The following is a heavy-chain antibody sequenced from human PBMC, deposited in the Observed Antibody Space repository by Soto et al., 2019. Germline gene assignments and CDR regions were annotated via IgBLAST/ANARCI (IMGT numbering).Heavy chain of an antibody. V-gene: IGHV4-59*08. CDR1: GGSISSYY. D-gene: IGHD2-8*02. J-gene: IGHJ4*02. CDR2: IYYSGST. CDR3: ARHVSYSHWYYFDY. Sequence: SETLSLTCTVSGGSISSYYWSWIRQPPGKGLEWIGYIYYSGSTNYNPSLKSRVTISVDTSKNQFSLKLSSVTAADTAVYYCARHVSYSHWYYFDYWGQGTLVTVSS.